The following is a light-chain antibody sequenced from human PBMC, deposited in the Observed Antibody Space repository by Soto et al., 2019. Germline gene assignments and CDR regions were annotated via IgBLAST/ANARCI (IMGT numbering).Light chain of an antibody. V-gene: IGKV1D-13*01. Sequence: AIQLTQSPSSLSASVGDRVTITCRASQGISSALAWYQQKPGKAPKLLIYDASSLESGVPSRFSGSGSGTDFTLTISSLHPEDFATYYCQQFNNYITFGQGTRLEIK. CDR1: QGISSA. J-gene: IGKJ5*01. CDR3: QQFNNYIT. CDR2: DAS.